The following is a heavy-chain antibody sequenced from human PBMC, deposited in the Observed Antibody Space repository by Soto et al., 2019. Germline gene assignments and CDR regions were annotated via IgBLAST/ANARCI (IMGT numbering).Heavy chain of an antibody. J-gene: IGHJ5*02. Sequence: QVQLVQPGAEVRKPGASVKVSCKASGDTFTNFDFNWVRQPTGQGLEWIGWMRANSGDTGHAQKFQGRVSMTRDTSMSTAYRELSSLRAEDTAVYYCARYIYGQGFKAWGQGTLVFVSS. V-gene: IGHV1-8*01. CDR3: ARYIYGQGFKA. CDR1: GDTFTNFD. CDR2: MRANSGDT. D-gene: IGHD3-3*02.